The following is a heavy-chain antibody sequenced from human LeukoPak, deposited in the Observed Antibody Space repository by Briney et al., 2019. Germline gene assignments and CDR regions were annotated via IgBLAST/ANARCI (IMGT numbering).Heavy chain of an antibody. J-gene: IGHJ4*02. Sequence: SQTLSLTCTVSGGSISSGSYYWSWIRQPPGKGLEWIGYIYYSGSTNYNPSLKSRVTISVDTSKNQFSLKLSSMTAADTAVYYCARGLSGYDFDYWGQGTLVTVSS. CDR3: ARGLSGYDFDY. D-gene: IGHD5-12*01. CDR1: GGSISSGSYY. CDR2: IYYSGST. V-gene: IGHV4-61*01.